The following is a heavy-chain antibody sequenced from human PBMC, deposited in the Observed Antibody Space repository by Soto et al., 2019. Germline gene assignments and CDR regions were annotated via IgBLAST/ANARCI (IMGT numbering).Heavy chain of an antibody. CDR2: IYYSGST. J-gene: IGHJ4*02. CDR1: GGSISSSSYY. D-gene: IGHD7-27*01. V-gene: IGHV4-39*01. Sequence: SETLYLTCTVSGGSISSSSYYWGWIRQPPGKGLEWIGSIYYSGSTYYNPSLKSRVTISVDTSKNQFSLKLSSVTAADTAVYYCALTYGYYFDYWGQGTLVTVSS. CDR3: ALTYGYYFDY.